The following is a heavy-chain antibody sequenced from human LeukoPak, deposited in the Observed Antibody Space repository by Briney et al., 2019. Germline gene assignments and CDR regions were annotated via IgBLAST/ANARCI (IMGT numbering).Heavy chain of an antibody. CDR3: ARLDVSGARTSEHPNENFDY. J-gene: IGHJ4*02. CDR2: IYPGDSDT. CDR1: GYSFTSYW. D-gene: IGHD3-10*01. Sequence: GESLKLSCQGSGYSFTSYWIGWVRQMPGKGLEWMGIIYPGDSDTRYSPSFQGQVTISADKSISTAYLQWSSLKASDTAMYYCARLDVSGARTSEHPNENFDYWGQGTLVTVSS. V-gene: IGHV5-51*01.